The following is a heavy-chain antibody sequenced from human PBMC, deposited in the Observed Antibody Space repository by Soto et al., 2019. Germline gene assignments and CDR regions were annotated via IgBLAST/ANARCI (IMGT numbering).Heavy chain of an antibody. CDR2: IKQDGSEK. CDR3: ARDTYYYGSGSYR. CDR1: GFTFSSYW. Sequence: GGSLRLSCAASGFTFSSYWMSWVRQAPGKGLEWVANIKQDGSEKYYVDSVKGRFTISRDNAKNSLYLQMNSLRADVTAVYYCARDTYYYGSGSYRWGQGTLVTVSS. J-gene: IGHJ4*02. D-gene: IGHD3-10*01. V-gene: IGHV3-7*01.